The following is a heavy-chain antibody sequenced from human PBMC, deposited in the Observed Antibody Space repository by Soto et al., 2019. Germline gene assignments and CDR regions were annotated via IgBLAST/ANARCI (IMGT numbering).Heavy chain of an antibody. D-gene: IGHD6-19*01. CDR2: INHSGST. CDR3: ARGGWWLVPYFDY. Sequence: SETLSLTCAVYGGSFSGYYWSWIRQPPGKGLEWIGEINHSGSTNYNPSLKSRVTISVDTSKNQFSLKLSSVTAADTAVYYCARGGWWLVPYFDYWGQGTLVTVSS. CDR1: GGSFSGYY. V-gene: IGHV4-34*01. J-gene: IGHJ4*02.